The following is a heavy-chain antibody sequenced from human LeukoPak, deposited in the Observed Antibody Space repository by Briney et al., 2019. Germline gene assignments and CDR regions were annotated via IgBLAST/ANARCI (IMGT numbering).Heavy chain of an antibody. CDR2: IYSGGST. D-gene: IGHD3-9*01. J-gene: IGHJ4*02. V-gene: IGHV3-66*01. CDR1: GFTVSSNY. Sequence: GGSLRLSCAASGFTVSSNYMSWVRQAPGKGLEWVSVIYSGGSTYYADPVKGRFTISRDNSKNTLYLQMNSLRAEDTAVYYCAKDIYYDILTGYRDWGQGTLVTVSS. CDR3: AKDIYYDILTGYRD.